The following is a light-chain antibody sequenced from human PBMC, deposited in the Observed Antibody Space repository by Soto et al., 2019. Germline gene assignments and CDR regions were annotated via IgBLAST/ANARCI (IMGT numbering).Light chain of an antibody. J-gene: IGKJ1*01. V-gene: IGKV3-20*01. Sequence: EIVLTQSPGTLSLSPGEGTTISCRASQSISRYLAWYQQKPGQRPRLVIYGASSRATGTPDRFSGSGSGTDFTLTINSLEPEDFALYYCQKYGSSPPTFGQGTKVDIK. CDR2: GAS. CDR1: QSISRY. CDR3: QKYGSSPPT.